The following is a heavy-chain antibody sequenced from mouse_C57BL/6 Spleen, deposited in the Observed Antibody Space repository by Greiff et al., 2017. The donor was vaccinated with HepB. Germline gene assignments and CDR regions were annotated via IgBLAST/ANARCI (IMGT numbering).Heavy chain of an antibody. J-gene: IGHJ2*01. D-gene: IGHD1-1*01. CDR3: ARWGTTVEEEYYFDY. CDR1: GYAFSSSW. V-gene: IGHV1-82*01. CDR2: IYPGDGET. Sequence: QVQLQQSGPELVKPGASVKISCKASGYAFSSSWMNWVKQRPGKGLEWIGRIYPGDGETNYNGKFKGKAKLTADKSSSTAYMQLSSLTSEDSAVYFCARWGTTVEEEYYFDYWGQGTTLTVSS.